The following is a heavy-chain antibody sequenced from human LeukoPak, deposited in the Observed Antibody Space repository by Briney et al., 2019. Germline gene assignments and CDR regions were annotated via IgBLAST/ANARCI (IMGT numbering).Heavy chain of an antibody. CDR1: GFTFSSYG. Sequence: GGSLRLSCAASGFTFSSYGMHWVRQAPGKGLEWVALIWYDGSNKYYADSVKGRFTISRDNAKNSLYLQMNSLRAEDTAVYYCARARLVGSGSYWAFDYWGQGTLVTVSS. CDR2: IWYDGSNK. CDR3: ARARLVGSGSYWAFDY. V-gene: IGHV3-33*01. D-gene: IGHD3-10*01. J-gene: IGHJ4*02.